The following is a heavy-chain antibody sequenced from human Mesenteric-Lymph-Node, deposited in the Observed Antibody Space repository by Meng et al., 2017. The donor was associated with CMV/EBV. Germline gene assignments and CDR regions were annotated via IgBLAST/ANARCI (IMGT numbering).Heavy chain of an antibody. CDR1: GFTFSSSW. CDR3: VREHITIFGVVMYGMDV. V-gene: IGHV3-7*01. J-gene: IGHJ6*02. D-gene: IGHD3-3*01. CDR2: TKEDGSEK. Sequence: GGSLRLSCAVSGFTFSSSWMSWFRQAPGKGPEWVANTKEDGSEKYYMHSVKGRFTISRDNAKNTLFLQMNRLRAEDTAVYYCVREHITIFGVVMYGMDVWGQGTAVTVSS.